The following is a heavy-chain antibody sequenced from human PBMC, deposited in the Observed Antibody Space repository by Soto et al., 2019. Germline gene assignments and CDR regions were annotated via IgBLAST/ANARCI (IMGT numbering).Heavy chain of an antibody. J-gene: IGHJ6*02. V-gene: IGHV1-2*04. CDR1: GYTFTGYY. CDR3: ARDDSPYGSGSYSKSHRYYYYYGMDV. D-gene: IGHD3-10*01. Sequence: ASVKVSCKASGYTFTGYYMHWVRQAPGQGLEWRGWINPNSGGTNYAQKFQGWVTMTRDTAISTAYMELCRLRSDDTAVYYCARDDSPYGSGSYSKSHRYYYYYGMDVWGQGTTVTVSS. CDR2: INPNSGGT.